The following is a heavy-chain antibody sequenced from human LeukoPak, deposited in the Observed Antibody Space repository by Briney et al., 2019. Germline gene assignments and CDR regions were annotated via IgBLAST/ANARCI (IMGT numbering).Heavy chain of an antibody. CDR1: GYSISSGYY. Sequence: SETLSLTCTVSGYSISSGYYWGWIRQPPGKGLEWIGSIYHSGSTYYNPSLKSRVTISVDTSKNLYSLKLSSVTAADTAVYYCARKAARPSMIDYWGQGTLVTVSS. V-gene: IGHV4-38-2*02. CDR3: ARKAARPSMIDY. CDR2: IYHSGST. J-gene: IGHJ4*02. D-gene: IGHD6-6*01.